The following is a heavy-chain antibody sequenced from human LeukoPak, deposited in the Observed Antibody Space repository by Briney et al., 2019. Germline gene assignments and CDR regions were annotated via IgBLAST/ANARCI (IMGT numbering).Heavy chain of an antibody. CDR1: GFSLNNYA. CDR2: IIGSSGTT. V-gene: IGHV3-23*01. D-gene: IGHD5-12*01. Sequence: GGSLRLSCVASGFSLNNYAMNWGRQAPGKGLEWVSLIIGSSGTTFCADSVKGRFTISRDKSKSTLYLQMNSLRAEDTAVYYCAKGAYDYIEIAYFDYWGQGSLVTVSS. CDR3: AKGAYDYIEIAYFDY. J-gene: IGHJ4*02.